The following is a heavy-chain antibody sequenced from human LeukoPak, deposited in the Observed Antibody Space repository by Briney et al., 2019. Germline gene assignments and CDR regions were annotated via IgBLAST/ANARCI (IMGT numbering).Heavy chain of an antibody. CDR1: GGSISSSSYY. Sequence: TPSETLSLTCTVSGGSISSSSYYWGWIRQPPGKGLEWIGSIYYSGSTYYNPSLKSRVTISVDTSKNQFSLKLSSVTAADTAVYYCASIPIPGVGYYYYYMDVWGKGTTVTVSS. V-gene: IGHV4-39*07. J-gene: IGHJ6*03. CDR3: ASIPIPGVGYYYYYMDV. CDR2: IYYSGST. D-gene: IGHD7-27*01.